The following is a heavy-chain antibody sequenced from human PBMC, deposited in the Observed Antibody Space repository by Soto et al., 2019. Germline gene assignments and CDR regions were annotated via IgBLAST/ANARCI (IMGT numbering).Heavy chain of an antibody. CDR2: ISGSGGST. V-gene: IGHV3-23*01. D-gene: IGHD1-26*01. J-gene: IGHJ6*02. CDR3: ATYSGNYERYGVYYGMDV. CDR1: GFTFSNYA. Sequence: GGSLRLPCAASGFTFSNYAISWVRQAPGKGLEWVSSISGSGGSTYYADSVKGRFTISRDNSKNTLYLQMNSLRAEDTAVYYCATYSGNYERYGVYYGMDVWGQGTTVTVSS.